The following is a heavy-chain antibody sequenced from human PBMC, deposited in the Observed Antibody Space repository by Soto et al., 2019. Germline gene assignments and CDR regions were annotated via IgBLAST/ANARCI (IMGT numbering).Heavy chain of an antibody. D-gene: IGHD2-15*01. CDR3: ARAGCDGGSCYTLVGLRYGMDV. J-gene: IGHJ6*02. Sequence: QVQLVESGGGVGQPGRSLRLSCAASGFTFSSYAMYWVRQAPGKGLEWVAVISYDGNNKYYADSVKGRFTISRDNSKNPLYLQMNSLRAEDTAVYYCARAGCDGGSCYTLVGLRYGMDVWGQGTTVTVPS. V-gene: IGHV3-30-3*01. CDR1: GFTFSSYA. CDR2: ISYDGNNK.